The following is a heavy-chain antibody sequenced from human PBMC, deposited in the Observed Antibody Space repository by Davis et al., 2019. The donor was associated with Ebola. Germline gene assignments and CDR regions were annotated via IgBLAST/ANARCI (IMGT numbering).Heavy chain of an antibody. V-gene: IGHV1-24*01. D-gene: IGHD3-22*01. CDR3: ATEGRDYYDSSGYRWFDP. Sequence: ASVKVSCKVSGYTLTELSMHWVRQAPGKGLEWMGGFDPEDGETIYAQKFQGRVTMTEDTSTDTAYMELSSLRSEDTAVYYCATEGRDYYDSSGYRWFDPWGQGTLVTVSS. J-gene: IGHJ5*02. CDR1: GYTLTELS. CDR2: FDPEDGET.